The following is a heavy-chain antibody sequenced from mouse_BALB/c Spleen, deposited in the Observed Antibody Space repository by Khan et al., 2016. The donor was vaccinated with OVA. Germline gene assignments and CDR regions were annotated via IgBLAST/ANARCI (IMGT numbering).Heavy chain of an antibody. CDR1: GYTFTDYN. D-gene: IGHD1-2*01. Sequence: EVQLQESGPEVVKPGASVKISCKASGYTFTDYNMDWVRQRHGKSLEWIGYFFPNGGGSGYNQKFKTKATLTVDISSSTAYMEHRSLTSEDSAVDYCVRSGYVSFAFWGQGTLVTVSA. CDR2: FFPNGGGS. CDR3: VRSGYVSFAF. J-gene: IGHJ3*01. V-gene: IGHV1S29*02.